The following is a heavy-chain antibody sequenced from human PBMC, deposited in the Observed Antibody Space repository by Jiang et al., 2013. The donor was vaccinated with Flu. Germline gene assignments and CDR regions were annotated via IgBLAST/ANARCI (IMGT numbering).Heavy chain of an antibody. CDR2: INSDGSTT. Sequence: VQLVESGGGLVQPGGSLRLSCAASGFIFSTYWMHWVRQAPGKGLVWVSHINSDGSTTTYAESVKGRFTISRDNAKNTLFLQMNSLRVEDTAVYYCARGSAAFDVWGQGTLVTVSS. CDR3: ARGSAAFDV. V-gene: IGHV3-74*01. CDR1: GFIFSTYW. J-gene: IGHJ4*02. D-gene: IGHD2-2*01.